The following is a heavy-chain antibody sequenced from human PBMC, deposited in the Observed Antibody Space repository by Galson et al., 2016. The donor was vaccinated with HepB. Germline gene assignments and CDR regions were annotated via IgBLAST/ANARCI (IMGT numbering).Heavy chain of an antibody. CDR1: GFTFSSYS. CDR3: AREGLGDGYNSLNYYSYYMDV. Sequence: SLRLSCAASGFTFSSYSMNWVRQAPGKGLEWVSFISSSSTYIYYADSVRGRFTISRDNAKNSLYLQMSSLRAEDTAVYYCAREGLGDGYNSLNYYSYYMDVWGKGTTVTVSS. CDR2: ISSSSTYI. J-gene: IGHJ6*03. V-gene: IGHV3-21*01. D-gene: IGHD5-24*01.